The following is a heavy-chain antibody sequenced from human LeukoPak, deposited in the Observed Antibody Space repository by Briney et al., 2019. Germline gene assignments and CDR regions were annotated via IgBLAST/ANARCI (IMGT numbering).Heavy chain of an antibody. D-gene: IGHD3-10*01. CDR2: IYSGGST. J-gene: IGHJ4*02. CDR1: GFTVSSNY. Sequence: PGGSPRLSCAASGFTVSSNYMSWVRQAPGKGLEWVSVIYSGGSTYYADSVKARFTISRDNSKNTLYLQMNSPRAEDTAVYYCAKALWFRELLDYWGQGTLVTVSS. V-gene: IGHV3-66*01. CDR3: AKALWFRELLDY.